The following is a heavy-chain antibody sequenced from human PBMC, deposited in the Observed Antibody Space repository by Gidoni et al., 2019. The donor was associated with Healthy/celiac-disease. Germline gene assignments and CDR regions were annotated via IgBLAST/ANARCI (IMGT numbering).Heavy chain of an antibody. CDR2: IIPIFGTA. CDR3: ARDSITIFGVVTGIFDY. Sequence: QVQLVPSGSEVKKPGSSVTVSCKASGGPFSSYAISWVRQAPGQGLEWMGGIIPIFGTANYAQKYQGRVTINADKSTSTAYMELSSLRSEDTAVYYCARDSITIFGVVTGIFDYWGQGTLVTVSS. D-gene: IGHD3-3*01. J-gene: IGHJ4*02. V-gene: IGHV1-69*06. CDR1: GGPFSSYA.